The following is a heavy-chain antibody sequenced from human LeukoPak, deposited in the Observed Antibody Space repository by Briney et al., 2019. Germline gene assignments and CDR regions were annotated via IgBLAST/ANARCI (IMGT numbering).Heavy chain of an antibody. J-gene: IGHJ4*02. V-gene: IGHV1-18*01. D-gene: IGHD3-9*01. Sequence: ASVKVSCKASGYSFTGYDFSWVRQAPGQGLEWLGWVSIYNDNTNYAREFQDRITMTTDISTSTAYTELKSLTSDDTAVYFCARTGHYQFDSWGQGTLVTVSS. CDR2: VSIYNDNT. CDR3: ARTGHYQFDS. CDR1: GYSFTGYD.